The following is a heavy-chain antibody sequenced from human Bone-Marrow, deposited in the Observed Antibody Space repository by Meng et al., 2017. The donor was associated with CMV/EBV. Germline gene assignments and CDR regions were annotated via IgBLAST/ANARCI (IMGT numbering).Heavy chain of an antibody. V-gene: IGHV1-69*05. CDR3: ARSLGLATVWMHYSYGMDV. D-gene: IGHD2-2*03. Sequence: SVKVSCKASGGTFSSYAISWVRQAPGQGLEWMGGIIPILGTANYAQKFQGRVTITTDESTSTAYVELSSLRSEDTAVSYCARSLGLATVWMHYSYGMDVWGQGTTVTVSS. CDR1: GGTFSSYA. J-gene: IGHJ6*02. CDR2: IIPILGTA.